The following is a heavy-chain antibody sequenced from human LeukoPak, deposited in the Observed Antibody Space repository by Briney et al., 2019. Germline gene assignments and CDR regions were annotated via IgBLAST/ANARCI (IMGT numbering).Heavy chain of an antibody. Sequence: PSETLSLTCTVSGDSISSATYYWGWIRQPPGQGLEWIGSIYYSGSTYYNPSLKGRVTISVDTSKNQFSLKLSSVTAADTAVYYCASQQGFCYCSSTSCCVDWFDPWGQGTLVTVSS. D-gene: IGHD2-2*01. J-gene: IGHJ5*02. CDR1: GDSISSATYY. CDR2: IYYSGST. CDR3: ASQQGFCYCSSTSCCVDWFDP. V-gene: IGHV4-39*07.